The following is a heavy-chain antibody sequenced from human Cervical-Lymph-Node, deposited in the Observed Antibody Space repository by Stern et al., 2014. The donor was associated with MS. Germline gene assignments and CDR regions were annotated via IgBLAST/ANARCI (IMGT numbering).Heavy chain of an antibody. CDR1: GFPFSNTW. Sequence: EVQLVESGGGLVKPGGSLRLSCVASGFPFSNTWMSWVRQAPGKGLEWVGRIKSKADGGATDYAAPVRGRFILSRDDSKNTLFLQMNSLKIEDTAVYFCTTLYNSRTDWGQGTLVTVSS. D-gene: IGHD6-13*01. V-gene: IGHV3-15*01. J-gene: IGHJ4*02. CDR2: IKSKADGGAT. CDR3: TTLYNSRTD.